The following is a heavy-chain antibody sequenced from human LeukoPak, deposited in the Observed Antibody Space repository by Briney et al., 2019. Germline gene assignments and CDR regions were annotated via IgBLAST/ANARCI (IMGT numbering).Heavy chain of an antibody. CDR3: ARDRGSRNILTDYFDY. CDR1: GYTFTGYY. J-gene: IGHJ4*02. CDR2: INPNSGDT. V-gene: IGHV1-2*02. Sequence: GASVKVSCKASGYTFTGYYMHWVRQAPGQGLEWMGWINPNSGDTHYAQKFQGRVTMTRDTSISTAYMELSRLISDDTAVYYCARDRGSRNILTDYFDYWGQGTLVTVSS. D-gene: IGHD3-9*01.